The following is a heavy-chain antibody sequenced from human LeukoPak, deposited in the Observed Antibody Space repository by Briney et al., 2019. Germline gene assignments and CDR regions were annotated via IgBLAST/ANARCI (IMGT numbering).Heavy chain of an antibody. D-gene: IGHD3-9*01. CDR2: INNVGGSS. CDR1: GFAFSDFA. J-gene: IGHJ5*02. V-gene: IGHV3-23*01. CDR3: AKKSSLIGYWNWFDP. Sequence: GASLRLSCVASGFAFSDFAMTWVRQAPGKGLEWVGYINNVGGSSYYGDSVRGRFNISRDNSKNTLYLQMSSLRAEDTAIYHCAKKSSLIGYWNWFDPWGQGTLVSVSS.